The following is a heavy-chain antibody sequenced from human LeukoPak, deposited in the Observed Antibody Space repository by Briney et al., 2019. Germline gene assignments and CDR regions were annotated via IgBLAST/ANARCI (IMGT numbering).Heavy chain of an antibody. Sequence: GGSLRLSCAASGLTFSSYAMNWVRQAPGKGLEWVSAISGSGGNTYYADSVKGRFTISRDNSKNTLYLQMNSLRAEDTAVYYCAKDQYGYYYGSGSYFYYWGQGTLVTVSS. V-gene: IGHV3-23*01. J-gene: IGHJ4*02. CDR1: GLTFSSYA. D-gene: IGHD3-10*01. CDR2: ISGSGGNT. CDR3: AKDQYGYYYGSGSYFYY.